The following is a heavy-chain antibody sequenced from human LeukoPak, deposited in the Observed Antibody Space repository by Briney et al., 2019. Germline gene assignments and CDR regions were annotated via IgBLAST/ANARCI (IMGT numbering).Heavy chain of an antibody. V-gene: IGHV3-23*01. D-gene: IGHD6-19*01. CDR3: AKDKHFGGSGWLYYMDV. CDR2: ISGSGGST. J-gene: IGHJ6*03. CDR1: GFTFSSYA. Sequence: GGSLRLSCAASGFTFSSYAMSWVRQAPGKGLEWVSAISGSGGSTYYADSVKGRFTISRDNSKNTLYLQMNSLRAEDTAVYYCAKDKHFGGSGWLYYMDVWGKGTTVTVSS.